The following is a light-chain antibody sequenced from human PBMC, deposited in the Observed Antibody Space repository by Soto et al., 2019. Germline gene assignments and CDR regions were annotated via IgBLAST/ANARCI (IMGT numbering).Light chain of an antibody. CDR3: QQRNNWPIT. CDR2: EAS. J-gene: IGKJ5*01. V-gene: IGKV3D-15*01. Sequence: EILMAQSPATLSVSPVEIATLYWRASQSVSSNLAWYQQKPGQAPRLLIYEASKRATGIPARFSGSGSGTDFTLTISSLEPEDFEVYYCQQRNNWPITVGQGTRLEIK. CDR1: QSVSSN.